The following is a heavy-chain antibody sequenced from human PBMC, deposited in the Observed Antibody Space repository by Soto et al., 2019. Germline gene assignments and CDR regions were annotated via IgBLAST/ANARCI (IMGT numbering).Heavy chain of an antibody. V-gene: IGHV1-18*01. Sequence: ASVKVSCKTSGYTFTAYYMYWVRQAPGQGLEWMGWISAYNGNTNYAQKLQGRVTMTTDTSTSTAYMELRSLRSDDTAVYYCARDGGIVVVPAAIYYYGMDVWGQGTTVTVSS. CDR2: ISAYNGNT. D-gene: IGHD2-2*01. J-gene: IGHJ6*02. CDR3: ARDGGIVVVPAAIYYYGMDV. CDR1: GYTFTAYY.